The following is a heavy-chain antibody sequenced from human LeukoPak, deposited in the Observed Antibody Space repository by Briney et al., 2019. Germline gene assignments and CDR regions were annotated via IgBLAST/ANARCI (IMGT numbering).Heavy chain of an antibody. CDR3: ARGNFDWLYYLDY. CDR2: IYYSGST. D-gene: IGHD3-9*01. J-gene: IGHJ4*02. V-gene: IGHV4-59*01. Sequence: NPSETLSLTCTVSGGSISSYYWSWIRQPPGKGLEWIGYIYYSGSTNYNPSLKSRVTISVDTSKNQFSLKLSSVTAADTAVYYCARGNFDWLYYLDYWGQGTLVTVSS. CDR1: GGSISSYY.